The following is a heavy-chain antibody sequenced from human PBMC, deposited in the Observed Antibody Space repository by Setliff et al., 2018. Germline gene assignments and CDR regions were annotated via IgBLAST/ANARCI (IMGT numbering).Heavy chain of an antibody. V-gene: IGHV3-15*01. CDR3: TTAHYPGKSRTLDF. Sequence: GGSLRLSCAASGFTFSEEWMSWVRQAPGKGLEWIGRIKSEIAGGTTDYGAPVKGRFTISRDDSKNTLLLQMNNLKTEDTALYYCTTAHYPGKSRTLDFWGPGTLVTSPQ. J-gene: IGHJ4*02. CDR2: IKSEIAGGTT. D-gene: IGHD1-26*01. CDR1: GFTFSEEW.